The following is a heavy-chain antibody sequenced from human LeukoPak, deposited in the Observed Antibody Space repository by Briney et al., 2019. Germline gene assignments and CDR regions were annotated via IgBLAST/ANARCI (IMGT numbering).Heavy chain of an antibody. J-gene: IGHJ1*01. V-gene: IGHV4-59*08. CDR2: IYYSGST. D-gene: IGHD3-22*01. CDR1: GGSISSYY. Sequence: SETLSLTYTVSGGSISSYYWSWIRQPPGKVLEWYGFIYYSGSTNYNPSLKSRVTISVDTSKNQFSLKLSSVTAADTAVYFCASPRGDDSGGYYTWYFHHWGQGILVTVSS. CDR3: ASPRGDDSGGYYTWYFHH.